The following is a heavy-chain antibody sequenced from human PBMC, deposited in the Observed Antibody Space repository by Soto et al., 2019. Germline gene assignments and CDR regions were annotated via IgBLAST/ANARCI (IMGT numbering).Heavy chain of an antibody. V-gene: IGHV3-23*01. CDR2: ISSNGAHT. CDR3: VSWVSDQFGY. J-gene: IGHJ4*01. CDR1: GFTFDSPYSHA. Sequence: GGSLRLSCAASGFTFDSPYSHAMSWVRQSPGKGPEWVSTISSNGAHTHSAESVQGRFTISKDASRNTVHLHMNSLRADDTATYFCVSWVSDQFGYWGQGTQVTVFS. D-gene: IGHD3-22*01.